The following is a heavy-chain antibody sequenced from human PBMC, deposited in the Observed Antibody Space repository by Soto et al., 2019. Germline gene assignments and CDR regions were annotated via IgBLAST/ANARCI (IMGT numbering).Heavy chain of an antibody. Sequence: PGESLKISCKGSGYSFTSYWIGWVRQMPGKGLEWMGIIYPGDSDTRYSPSFQGQVTISADKSISTAYLQWSSLKASDTAMYYCARFSGSYLYYYYGMDVWGQGTTVTVSS. CDR2: IYPGDSDT. CDR3: ARFSGSYLYYYYGMDV. J-gene: IGHJ6*02. CDR1: GYSFTSYW. V-gene: IGHV5-51*01. D-gene: IGHD1-26*01.